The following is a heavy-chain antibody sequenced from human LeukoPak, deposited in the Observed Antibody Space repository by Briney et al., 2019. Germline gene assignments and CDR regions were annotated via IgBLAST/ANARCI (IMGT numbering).Heavy chain of an antibody. Sequence: GRSLRLSCAASGFTFSSYGMHWVRQAPGKGLEWVAVISYDGSNKYYADSVKGRFTISRDNSKNTLYLQMNSLRAEDTAVYYCAKDPRYSIPAVKRYYGMDVWGQGTTVTVSS. J-gene: IGHJ6*02. D-gene: IGHD4-11*01. CDR2: ISYDGSNK. V-gene: IGHV3-30*18. CDR3: AKDPRYSIPAVKRYYGMDV. CDR1: GFTFSSYG.